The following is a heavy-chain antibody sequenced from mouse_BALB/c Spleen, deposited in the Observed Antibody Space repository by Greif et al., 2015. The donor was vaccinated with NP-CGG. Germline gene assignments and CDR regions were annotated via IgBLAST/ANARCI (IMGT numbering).Heavy chain of an antibody. CDR2: INPSTGYT. V-gene: IGHV1-7*01. CDR1: GYTFTSYW. CDR3: ARSGNYAMDY. Sequence: QVQLKQSGAELAKPGASVKMSCKASGYTFTSYWMHWVKQRPGQGLEWIGYINPSTGYTEYNQKFKDKATLTADKSSSTAYMRLSSLTSEDSAVYYCARSGNYAMDYWGQGTSVTVSS. J-gene: IGHJ4*01. D-gene: IGHD1-1*02.